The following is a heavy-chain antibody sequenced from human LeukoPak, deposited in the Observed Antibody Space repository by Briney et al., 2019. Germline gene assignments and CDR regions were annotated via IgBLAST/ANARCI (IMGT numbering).Heavy chain of an antibody. CDR2: ISAYNGNT. D-gene: IGHD5-12*01. J-gene: IGHJ4*02. CDR1: GYTFTSYG. V-gene: IGHV1-18*01. CDR3: ARIYSGYPNYYFDY. Sequence: GDSVKVSCKASGYTFTSYGISWVRQAPGQGLEWMGWISAYNGNTNYAQKLQGRVTMTTDTSTSTAYMELRSLRSDDTAVYYCARIYSGYPNYYFDYWGQGTLVTVSS.